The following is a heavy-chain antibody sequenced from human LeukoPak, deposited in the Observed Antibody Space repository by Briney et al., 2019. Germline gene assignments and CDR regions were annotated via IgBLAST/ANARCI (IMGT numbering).Heavy chain of an antibody. Sequence: PSETLSLTCTVSGGSISSGSYYWRWIRQPAGKGLEWIGRIYTSGSTNYNPSLKSRVTISVDTSKNQFSLKLSSVTAADTAVYYCARERARSRQYYYYYYMDVWGKGTTVTVSS. CDR2: IYTSGST. CDR3: ARERARSRQYYYYYYMDV. V-gene: IGHV4-61*02. D-gene: IGHD2-2*01. CDR1: GGSISSGSYY. J-gene: IGHJ6*03.